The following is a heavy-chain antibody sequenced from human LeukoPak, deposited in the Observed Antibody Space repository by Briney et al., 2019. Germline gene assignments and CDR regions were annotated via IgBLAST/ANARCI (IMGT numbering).Heavy chain of an antibody. CDR2: ISGRGGST. D-gene: IGHD5-18*01. CDR3: AKDSSYSYIDY. V-gene: IGHV3-23*01. J-gene: IGHJ4*02. CDR1: GFTFSSNA. Sequence: PGGSLRLSCAASGFTFSSNAMSWVRQAPGKGLEWVSAISGRGGSTYYADSVKGRFTISRDNSKNTLYLQMNSLRTEDTAVYYCAKDSSYSYIDYWGQGTLVTVSS.